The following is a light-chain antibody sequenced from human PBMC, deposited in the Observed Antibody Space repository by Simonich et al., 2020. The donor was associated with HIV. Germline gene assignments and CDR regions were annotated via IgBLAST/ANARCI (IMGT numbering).Light chain of an antibody. J-gene: IGKJ2*01. CDR2: GAS. Sequence: EIVMTQSPATLSVSPGERATLSCRASQSVSSNLAWYQQKPGQAPRLLIYGASPRATGIPARFSGSGSGTDFTLTISSLQAEDVAVYYCQQYYDTPYTFGQGTKLEIK. V-gene: IGKV3-15*01. CDR1: QSVSSN. CDR3: QQYYDTPYT.